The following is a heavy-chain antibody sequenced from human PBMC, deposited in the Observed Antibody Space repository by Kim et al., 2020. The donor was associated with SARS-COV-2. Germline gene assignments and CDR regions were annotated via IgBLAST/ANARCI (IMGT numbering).Heavy chain of an antibody. CDR2: IYHSGST. D-gene: IGHD3-22*01. J-gene: IGHJ4*02. V-gene: IGHV4-4*02. CDR1: GGSISSSNW. CDR3: ARVLGDSSGYYWVDY. Sequence: SETLSLTCAVSGGSISSSNWWSWVRQPPGKGLEWIGEIYHSGSTNYNPSLKSRVTISVDKSKNQFSLKLSSVTAADTAVYYCARVLGDSSGYYWVDYWGQGTLVTVSS.